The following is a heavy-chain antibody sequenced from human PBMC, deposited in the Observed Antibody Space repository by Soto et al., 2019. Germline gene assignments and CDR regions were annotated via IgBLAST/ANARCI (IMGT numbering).Heavy chain of an antibody. Sequence: SETLSLTCTVSGGSISSGGYYWSWIRQHLGKGLEWIGYIYYSGSTYYNPSLKSRVTISVDTSKNQFSLKLSSVTAADTAVYYCASASWTRRTQFDYWGQGTLVTVSS. V-gene: IGHV4-31*03. CDR3: ASASWTRRTQFDY. CDR2: IYYSGST. CDR1: GGSISSGGYY. D-gene: IGHD2-2*01. J-gene: IGHJ4*02.